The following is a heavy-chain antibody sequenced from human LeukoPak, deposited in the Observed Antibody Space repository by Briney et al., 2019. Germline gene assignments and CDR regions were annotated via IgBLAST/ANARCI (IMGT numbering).Heavy chain of an antibody. D-gene: IGHD3-22*01. CDR1: GYTFTSYG. Sequence: ASVKVSCKASGYTFTSYGISWVRQAPGQGLGWMGWISAYNGNTNYAQKFQGRVTITTDESTSTAYMELSRLRSEDTAVYYCATDSSGYYYDYWGQGTLVTVSS. CDR3: ATDSSGYYYDY. J-gene: IGHJ4*02. V-gene: IGHV1-18*01. CDR2: ISAYNGNT.